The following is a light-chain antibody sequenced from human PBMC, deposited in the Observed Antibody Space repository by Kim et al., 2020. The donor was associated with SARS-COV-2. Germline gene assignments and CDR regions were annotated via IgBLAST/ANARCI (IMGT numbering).Light chain of an antibody. V-gene: IGKV1-5*01. Sequence: DIQMTQSPSTLSASVGDRVTITCRASQSISNWLAWYQQKPGKGPKLLIYDASSLQGGVPSRFSGSGSGTEFTLTITSLQPDDFAAYFCQQYDTYWTFGQGTKVEIK. CDR1: QSISNW. J-gene: IGKJ1*01. CDR2: DAS. CDR3: QQYDTYWT.